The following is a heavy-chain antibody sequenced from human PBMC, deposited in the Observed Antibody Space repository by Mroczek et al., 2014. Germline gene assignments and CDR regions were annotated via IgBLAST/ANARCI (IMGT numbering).Heavy chain of an antibody. CDR2: ISDRGGRT. CDR1: IHLRNHA. J-gene: IGHJ3*02. Sequence: QLQESGGGLEQPGGPSRLSCVGVWIHLRNHAMNWVRPGSRKGLEWVSSISDRGGRTYYADSVKGRFTISRDNSKNTLDLQMNSLRAEDTAVNYCARDIDDVGDYYYDSSRDAFDIWGQGTMVTVSS. CDR3: ARDIDDVGDYYYDSSRDAFDI. V-gene: IGHV3-23*01. D-gene: IGHD3-22*01.